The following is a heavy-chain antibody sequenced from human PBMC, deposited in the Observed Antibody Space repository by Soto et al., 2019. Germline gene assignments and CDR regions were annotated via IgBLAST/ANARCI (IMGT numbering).Heavy chain of an antibody. CDR1: GGSISSYY. J-gene: IGHJ6*02. V-gene: IGHV4-59*01. CDR2: IYYSGST. CDR3: ARDRITMMYPNYYYYYGMDV. Sequence: PSETLSLTCTVSGGSISSYYWSWIRQPPGKGLEWIGYIYYSGSTNYNPSLKSRVTISVDTSKNQFSLKLSSVTAADTAVYYCARDRITMMYPNYYYYYGMDVWGQGTTVTVSS. D-gene: IGHD3-22*01.